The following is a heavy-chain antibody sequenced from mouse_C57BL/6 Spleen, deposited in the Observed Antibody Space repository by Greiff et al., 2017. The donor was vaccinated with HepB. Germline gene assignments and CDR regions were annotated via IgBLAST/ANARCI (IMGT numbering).Heavy chain of an antibody. J-gene: IGHJ4*01. CDR2: ISSGGSYT. D-gene: IGHD2-5*01. CDR1: GFTFSSYG. V-gene: IGHV5-6*01. CDR3: ALYYSNYDAMDY. Sequence: EVQLQQSGGDLVKPGGSLKLSCAASGFTFSSYGMSWVRQTPDKRLEWVATISSGGSYTYYPDSVKGRFTISRDNAKNTLYLQMSSLKSEDTAMYYCALYYSNYDAMDYWGQGTSVTVSS.